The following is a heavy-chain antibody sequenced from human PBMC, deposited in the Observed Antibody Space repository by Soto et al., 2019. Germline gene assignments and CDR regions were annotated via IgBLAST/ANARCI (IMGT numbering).Heavy chain of an antibody. CDR2: ISNSGSSI. D-gene: IGHD6-19*01. Sequence: GGSLRLSCTASGFTLSSYMMNWVRQAPGQGLEWISYISNSGSSIDYADSVKGRFTISRDNAKNSLYLQMNSLEAEDTAVYYCAKVAQQWLLRFFDSWGQGTLVTVSS. CDR1: GFTLSSYM. J-gene: IGHJ5*01. CDR3: AKVAQQWLLRFFDS. V-gene: IGHV3-48*03.